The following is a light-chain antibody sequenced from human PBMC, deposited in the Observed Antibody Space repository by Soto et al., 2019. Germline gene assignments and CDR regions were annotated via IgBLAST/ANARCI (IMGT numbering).Light chain of an antibody. CDR1: QSVLSY. CDR3: QQCNNWPRT. J-gene: IGKJ1*01. Sequence: EVVMTQSQATLSLSPGERAILSCRASQSVLSYVAWYQQKPGQAPRLLIYGASTRATNVSTRFSGSGSGTEFTLTISSLQSEDFAVYFCQQCNNWPRTFGQGTKVEI. CDR2: GAS. V-gene: IGKV3-15*01.